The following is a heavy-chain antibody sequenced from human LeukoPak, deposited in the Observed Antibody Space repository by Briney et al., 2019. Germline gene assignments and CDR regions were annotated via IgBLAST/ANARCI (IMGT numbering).Heavy chain of an antibody. D-gene: IGHD6-25*01. J-gene: IGHJ4*02. CDR1: GFTFSDYY. Sequence: GGPLRLSCAVSGFTFSDYYMSWIRQAPGKGLEWVSYISGSGSTIYYADSVKGRFTISRDNAKNSLYLQMDSLRAEDTAVYYCARRYTSGWTFDYWGQGTLVTVS. CDR3: ARRYTSGWTFDY. CDR2: ISGSGSTI. V-gene: IGHV3-11*01.